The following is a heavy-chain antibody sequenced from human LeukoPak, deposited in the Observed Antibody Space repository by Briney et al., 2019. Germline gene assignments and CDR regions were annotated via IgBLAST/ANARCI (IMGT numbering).Heavy chain of an antibody. Sequence: ASVKVSCKASGYTFTSYGISWVRQAPGQGLEWMGRINPNSGGTNYAQKFQGRVTMTRDTSISTAYMELGRLRSDDTAVYYCAREVGAAAGTPFFDYWGQGTLVTVSS. CDR1: GYTFTSYG. V-gene: IGHV1-2*06. J-gene: IGHJ4*02. CDR2: INPNSGGT. CDR3: AREVGAAAGTPFFDY. D-gene: IGHD6-13*01.